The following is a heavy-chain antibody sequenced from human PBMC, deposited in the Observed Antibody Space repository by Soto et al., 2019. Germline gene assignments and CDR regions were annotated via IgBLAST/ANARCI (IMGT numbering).Heavy chain of an antibody. CDR1: GGSISSGGYY. CDR2: IYNSGST. CDR3: ARDPAP. J-gene: IGHJ5*02. Sequence: QVQLQESGPGLVKASQTLSLTCTVSGGSISSGGYYWSWIRQQPGEGLEWIGYIYNSGSTYYNPSLKSRVTISAATSKNQCSLKLSSVTAADTAVYYCARDPAPWGQGTLGTVSS. V-gene: IGHV4-31*03.